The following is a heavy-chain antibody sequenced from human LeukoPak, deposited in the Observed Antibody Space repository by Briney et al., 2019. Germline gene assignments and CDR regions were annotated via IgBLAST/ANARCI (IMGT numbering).Heavy chain of an antibody. CDR3: AKSKGGWWLALDY. Sequence: GGSLRLSCAASGFTFDDYAMHWVRQAPGKGLEWVSGISWNSGSIGYADSVKGRFTIPRDNAKNSLYLQMNSLRAEDTALYYCAKSKGGWWLALDYWGQGTLVTVSS. D-gene: IGHD2-15*01. V-gene: IGHV3-9*01. J-gene: IGHJ4*02. CDR2: ISWNSGSI. CDR1: GFTFDDYA.